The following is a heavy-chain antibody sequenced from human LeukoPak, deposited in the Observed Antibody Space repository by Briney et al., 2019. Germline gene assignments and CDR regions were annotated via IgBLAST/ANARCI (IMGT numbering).Heavy chain of an antibody. J-gene: IGHJ6*03. Sequence: ASEKVSCKPSGYTFTSYYMHWVRQAPGHGLEWTGIINPSGGSTRYAQKYQSRVTLTRDTSKSTVYMEPNSMRSEDTAVYYCARDPGYSKYYYYYMDVWGKGTTVTVSS. CDR3: ARDPGYSKYYYYYMDV. V-gene: IGHV1-46*01. CDR2: INPSGGST. CDR1: GYTFTSYY. D-gene: IGHD4-11*01.